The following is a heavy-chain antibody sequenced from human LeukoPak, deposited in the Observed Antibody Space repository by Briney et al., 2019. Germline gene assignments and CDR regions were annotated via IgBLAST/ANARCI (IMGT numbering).Heavy chain of an antibody. CDR3: AREGGFYRPLDY. J-gene: IGHJ4*02. V-gene: IGHV4-59*12. CDR2: VHLDGRT. Sequence: SETLSLTCTVSGGSFSIYYWSWIRQPPGKGLEWIGEVHLDGRTNYNPSLKSRLIMSVDLPENHISLKLTSVTAADTAAYYCAREGGFYRPLDYSGQGTLVTVSS. CDR1: GGSFSIYY. D-gene: IGHD3-3*01.